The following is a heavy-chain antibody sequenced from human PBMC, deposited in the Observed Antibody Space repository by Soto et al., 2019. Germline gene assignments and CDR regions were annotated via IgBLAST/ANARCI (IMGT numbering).Heavy chain of an antibody. J-gene: IGHJ4*02. Sequence: GASVKVSCKASGYTFTSYDINWVRQATGQGLEWMGWMNPNSGNTGYAQKFQGRVTMTRNTSISTAYMELSSLRSEDTAVYYCARGHTAEEREYSSSENWGQGTLVTVSS. CDR1: GYTFTSYD. CDR3: ARGHTAEEREYSSSEN. CDR2: MNPNSGNT. V-gene: IGHV1-8*01. D-gene: IGHD6-6*01.